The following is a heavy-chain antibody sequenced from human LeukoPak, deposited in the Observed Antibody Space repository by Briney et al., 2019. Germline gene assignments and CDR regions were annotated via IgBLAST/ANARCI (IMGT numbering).Heavy chain of an antibody. CDR3: ARARDDFWSGYYFDY. Sequence: GGSLRLSCAASGFPFSSYEMNWVRQAPGKGLEWVSYISSSGSTIYYADSVKGRFTISRDNAKNSLYLQMNSLRAEDTAVYYCARARDDFWSGYYFDYWGQGTLVTVSS. D-gene: IGHD3-3*01. V-gene: IGHV3-48*03. CDR2: ISSSGSTI. J-gene: IGHJ4*02. CDR1: GFPFSSYE.